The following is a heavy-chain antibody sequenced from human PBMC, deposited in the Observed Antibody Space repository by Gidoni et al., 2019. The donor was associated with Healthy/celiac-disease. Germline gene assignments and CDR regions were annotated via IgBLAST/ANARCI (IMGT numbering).Heavy chain of an antibody. CDR2: IIPIFGTA. V-gene: IGHV1-69*06. D-gene: IGHD2-2*01. CDR1: GGTFSSYA. CDR3: ARVPVVPAAISKYYYRDV. J-gene: IGHJ6*03. Sequence: VQLVQSGAEVKKPGSSVKVSCKVSGGTFSSYAISWVRQAPGQGLEGMGGIIPIFGTANDAQKFQGRVTITADKSTSTAYMELSSLRSEDTAVYYCARVPVVPAAISKYYYRDVWGKGTTVTVSS.